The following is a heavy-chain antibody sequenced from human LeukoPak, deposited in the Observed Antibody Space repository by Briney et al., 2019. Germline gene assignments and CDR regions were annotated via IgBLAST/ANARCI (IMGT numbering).Heavy chain of an antibody. V-gene: IGHV1-8*01. D-gene: IGHD2-2*02. CDR2: MNPNSGNT. Sequence: ASVKVSCKASGYTFTSYDINWVRQATGQGLEWMGWMNPNSGNTGYAQKFQGRVTMTRNTSISTAYMELSSLRSEHTAVYYRARGGPSPDCSSTSGYMGDWGQGTLVTVSS. CDR3: ARGGPSPDCSSTSGYMGD. J-gene: IGHJ4*02. CDR1: GYTFTSYD.